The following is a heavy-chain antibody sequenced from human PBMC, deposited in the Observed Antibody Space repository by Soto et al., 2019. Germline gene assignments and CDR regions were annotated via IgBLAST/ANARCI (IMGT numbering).Heavy chain of an antibody. CDR3: ARVYPSDTRYGYVGNNWFDP. D-gene: IGHD5-18*01. V-gene: IGHV1-46*03. Sequence: ASLKVSCKASGYTFTSYYMHWARQAPGQGLEWMGIINPSGGSTSYAQKFQGRVTMTRDTSTSTVYMELSSLRSEDTAVYYCARVYPSDTRYGYVGNNWFDPWGQGTLVTVSS. J-gene: IGHJ5*02. CDR2: INPSGGST. CDR1: GYTFTSYY.